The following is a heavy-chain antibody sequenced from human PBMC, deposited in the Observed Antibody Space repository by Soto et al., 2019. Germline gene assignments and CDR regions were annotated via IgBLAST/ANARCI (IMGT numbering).Heavy chain of an antibody. CDR3: GRRYGGAFDI. Sequence: SETLSLTCTVSGGSISSYYWSWIRQPPGKGLEWIGYIYYSGSTNYNPSLKSRVTISVDTSKNQFSLKLSSVTAADTAVYYCGRRYGGAFDIGGQGTMVTVSS. J-gene: IGHJ3*02. CDR2: IYYSGST. V-gene: IGHV4-59*08. CDR1: GGSISSYY. D-gene: IGHD3-10*01.